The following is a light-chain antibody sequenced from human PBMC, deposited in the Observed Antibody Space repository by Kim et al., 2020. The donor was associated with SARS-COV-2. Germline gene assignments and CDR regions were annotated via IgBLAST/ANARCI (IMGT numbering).Light chain of an antibody. CDR2: AAS. J-gene: IGKJ1*01. CDR3: LQQSTYPWT. Sequence: GSVGDTVTIPCRARQGISNSLAWFQQKPGKVPQRLIYAASSLQSGVPSRFSGSGSGTEFTLTISSLQPEDFATYYCLQQSTYPWTFGPGTKVDIK. CDR1: QGISNS. V-gene: IGKV1-17*03.